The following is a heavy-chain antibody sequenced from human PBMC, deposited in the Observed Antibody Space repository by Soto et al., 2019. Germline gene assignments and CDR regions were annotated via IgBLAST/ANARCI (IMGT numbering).Heavy chain of an antibody. CDR2: IIPIFGTA. CDR1: GGTFSSYA. D-gene: IGHD2-2*01. V-gene: IGHV1-69*13. Sequence: GASVKVSCKASGGTFSSYAISWVRQAPGQGLEWMGGIIPIFGTANYAQKFQGRVTITADESTSTAYMELSSLRSEDTAVYYCARAGSGGVPAAFDYWGQGTLVTVSS. CDR3: ARAGSGGVPAAFDY. J-gene: IGHJ4*02.